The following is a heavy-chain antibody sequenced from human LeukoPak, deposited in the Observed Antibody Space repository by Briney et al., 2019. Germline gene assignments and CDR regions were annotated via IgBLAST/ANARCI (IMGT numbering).Heavy chain of an antibody. V-gene: IGHV3-11*06. D-gene: IGHD5-12*01. J-gene: IGHJ4*02. CDR3: ARSGYSGYDPDY. CDR2: ISPGSDYT. CDR1: GFTFSGYF. Sequence: GGSLRLSCAASGFTFSGYFMNWIRQAPGRGLEWVSYISPGSDYTNYADSVKGRFTISRDNAKNSLYLQMNSLRAEDTAVYFCARSGYSGYDPDYWGQGTLVTVSS.